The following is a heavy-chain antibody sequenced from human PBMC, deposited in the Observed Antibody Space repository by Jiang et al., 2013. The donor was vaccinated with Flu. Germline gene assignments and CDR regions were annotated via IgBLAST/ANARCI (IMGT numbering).Heavy chain of an antibody. CDR1: GFTFSSYF. J-gene: IGHJ4*02. Sequence: SGFTFSSYFMHWVRQAPGKGLEWVAVISFDGNNQYSADSVKGRFTISRDNSKNTLYLQMSSLKTEDTAVYYCVREKGAVTPNLDYWGQGTLVTVSS. V-gene: IGHV3-30*15. CDR2: ISFDGNNQ. CDR3: VREKGAVTPNLDY. D-gene: IGHD5-18*01.